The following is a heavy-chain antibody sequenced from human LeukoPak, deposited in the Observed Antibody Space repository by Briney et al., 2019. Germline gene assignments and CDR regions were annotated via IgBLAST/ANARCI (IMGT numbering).Heavy chain of an antibody. CDR2: IYTSGNT. CDR1: GGSISSGGYY. J-gene: IGHJ4*02. V-gene: IGHV4-61*02. D-gene: IGHD5-18*01. Sequence: PSETLSLTCTVSGGSISSGGYYWSWIRQPAGKGLEWIGRIYTSGNTNYNPSLKSRVTISVDTSKNQFSLKLSSVTAADTAVYYCAREGGYSYGDAPLHFDYWGQGTLVTVSS. CDR3: AREGGYSYGDAPLHFDY.